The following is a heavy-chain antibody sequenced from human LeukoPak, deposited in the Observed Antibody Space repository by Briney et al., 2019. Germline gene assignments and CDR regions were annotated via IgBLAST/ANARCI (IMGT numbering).Heavy chain of an antibody. V-gene: IGHV5-51*01. Sequence: GESLKISCKGSGYSFTNYWIGWVRQMSGKGLEWMGIIYPGDSDTRYSPSFQGQVTISADKSIITAYLQWSSLKASDTAMYYCARTGYSSGWYGGFDIWGQGTLVTVS. CDR3: ARTGYSSGWYGGFDI. J-gene: IGHJ3*02. D-gene: IGHD6-19*01. CDR2: IYPGDSDT. CDR1: GYSFTNYW.